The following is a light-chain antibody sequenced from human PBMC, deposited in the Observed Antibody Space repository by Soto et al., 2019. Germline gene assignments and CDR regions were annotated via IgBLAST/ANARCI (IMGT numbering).Light chain of an antibody. J-gene: IGKJ4*01. V-gene: IGKV2-40*01. CDR1: QSLLDSDDGNTY. Sequence: DLVMTQTPLSLPVTPGEPASISCRSSQSLLDSDDGNTYLDWYLQKPGQSPQLLIYTLSYRAPGVPDRCSGSGSGTDFTLKISRVEAEDVGVYYCMQRIEFPLLTFGGGTKVEIK. CDR3: MQRIEFPLLT. CDR2: TLS.